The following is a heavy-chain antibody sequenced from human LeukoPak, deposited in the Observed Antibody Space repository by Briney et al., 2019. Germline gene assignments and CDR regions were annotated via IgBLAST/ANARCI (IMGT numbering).Heavy chain of an antibody. Sequence: SETLSLTCAVYGGSFSGYYWSWIRQPPGKGLEWIGEINHSGSTNYNPSLKSRVTISVDTSKSQFSLKLSSVTAADTAVYYCASEGCSGGSCCFDYWGQGTLVTVSS. CDR1: GGSFSGYY. D-gene: IGHD2-15*01. CDR3: ASEGCSGGSCCFDY. V-gene: IGHV4-34*01. CDR2: INHSGST. J-gene: IGHJ4*02.